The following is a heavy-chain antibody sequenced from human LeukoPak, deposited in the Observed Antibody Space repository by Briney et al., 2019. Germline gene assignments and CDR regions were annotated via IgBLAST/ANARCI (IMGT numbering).Heavy chain of an antibody. J-gene: IGHJ4*02. CDR3: AKEFFQSL. Sequence: GGSLRLSCAASEFTFSTYVMHWVRQAPGKGLEWVAIISYDGRHKYYADSVKGRFTISRDNSKNTLYLQMNSLRAEDTAVYYCAKEFFQSLWGQGTLVTVSS. CDR2: ISYDGRHK. D-gene: IGHD2/OR15-2a*01. CDR1: EFTFSTYV. V-gene: IGHV3-30*04.